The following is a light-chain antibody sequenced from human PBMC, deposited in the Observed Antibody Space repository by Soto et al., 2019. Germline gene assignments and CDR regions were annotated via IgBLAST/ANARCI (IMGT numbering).Light chain of an antibody. V-gene: IGLV2-14*01. J-gene: IGLJ2*01. Sequence: QSALTQPASVSGSPGQSITISCTGTSSDVGGYNYVSWYQQHPGKAPKLMIYDVTNRPSGVSNRFSGSKSGNTASLTISGLQDEHEADYSCSSSTSSSTVVFGGGTKLTVL. CDR1: SSDVGGYNY. CDR3: SSSTSSSTVV. CDR2: DVT.